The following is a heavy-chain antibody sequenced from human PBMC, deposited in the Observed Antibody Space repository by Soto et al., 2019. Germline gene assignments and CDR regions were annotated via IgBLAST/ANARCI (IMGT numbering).Heavy chain of an antibody. D-gene: IGHD5-18*01. CDR3: ARGDGHSYGSTFDC. Sequence: PGGSLRLSCAASGFTFSSYGMHWVRQAPGKGLQWVAFISYDGSNKYYADSVTGRFTISRDNSKNTLYLQMNSLRAEDTAVYYCARGDGHSYGSTFDCWGQGT. J-gene: IGHJ4*02. V-gene: IGHV3-30*19. CDR2: ISYDGSNK. CDR1: GFTFSSYG.